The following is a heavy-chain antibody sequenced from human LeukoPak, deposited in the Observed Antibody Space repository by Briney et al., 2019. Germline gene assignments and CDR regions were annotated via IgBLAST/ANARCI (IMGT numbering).Heavy chain of an antibody. CDR2: IYSGGST. Sequence: PGGSLRLSCAASGFTVSSNYMNWVRQAPGKGLEWVSVIYSGGSTYYADSVKGRFTISRDNSKNTLYLQMNSPRAEDTAVYYCARVRGDYAYYFDYWGQGTLVTVSS. V-gene: IGHV3-66*01. D-gene: IGHD4-17*01. J-gene: IGHJ4*02. CDR3: ARVRGDYAYYFDY. CDR1: GFTVSSNY.